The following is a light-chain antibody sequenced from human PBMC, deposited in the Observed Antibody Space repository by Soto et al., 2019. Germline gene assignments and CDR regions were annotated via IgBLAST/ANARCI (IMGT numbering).Light chain of an antibody. V-gene: IGKV3-20*01. CDR1: QSVSSSY. Sequence: EIVLTQSPGTLSLSPGERATLSCRASQSVSSSYLAWYQQKPGQAPRLLIYGASSRATGIPDRFSGSGSGTDFDLTISRLGPEDFAVDYWQQYDSSPLTFGGGTKVEIK. J-gene: IGKJ4*01. CDR2: GAS. CDR3: QQYDSSPLT.